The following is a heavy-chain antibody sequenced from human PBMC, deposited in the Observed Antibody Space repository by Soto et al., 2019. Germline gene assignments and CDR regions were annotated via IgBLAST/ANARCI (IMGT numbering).Heavy chain of an antibody. CDR1: GYTFTDYC. V-gene: IGHV1-2*02. CDR2: INPNSGGT. CDR3: AREAVPVAIPNNWFDP. J-gene: IGHJ5*02. D-gene: IGHD2-2*02. Sequence: GASVKVSCKASGYTFTDYCMHWVRQAPGQGLEWMGWINPNSGGTNYSQTFQGRVTMTRDTSISTAYMELSRLRSDDTAVYYCAREAVPVAIPNNWFDPWGQGXLVTVYS.